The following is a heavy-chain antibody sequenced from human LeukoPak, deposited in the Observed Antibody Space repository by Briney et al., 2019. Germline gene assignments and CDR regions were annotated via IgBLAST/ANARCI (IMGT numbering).Heavy chain of an antibody. CDR2: ISSSSTHI. J-gene: IGHJ4*02. V-gene: IGHV3-21*01. CDR1: GFTLSSYS. D-gene: IGHD6-6*01. CDR3: ARSEHSSSSFDY. Sequence: GGPLRLSCAASGFTLSSYSMNWVRQAPGKGLEWVSYISSSSTHIYYADSVKGRFTISRDNARNSLYLQMNSLRAEDTAIYYCARSEHSSSSFDYWGQGTLVTASS.